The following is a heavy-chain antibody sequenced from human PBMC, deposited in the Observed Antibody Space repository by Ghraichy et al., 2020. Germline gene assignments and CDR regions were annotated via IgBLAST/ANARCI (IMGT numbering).Heavy chain of an antibody. V-gene: IGHV3-20*01. Sequence: GGSLRLSCAASGFTFDDYGMSWVRQAPGKGLEWVSGINWNGGSTGYADSVKGRFTISRDNAKNSLYLQMNSLRAEDTALYHCARDLGKRDPFSWFDPWGQGTLVTVSS. J-gene: IGHJ5*02. CDR3: ARDLGKRDPFSWFDP. D-gene: IGHD4-23*01. CDR2: INWNGGST. CDR1: GFTFDDYG.